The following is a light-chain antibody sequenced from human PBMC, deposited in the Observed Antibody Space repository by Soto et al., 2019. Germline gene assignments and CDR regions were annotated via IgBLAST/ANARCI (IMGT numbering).Light chain of an antibody. CDR1: QSISSW. Sequence: DIQMTQSPSTLSASVGDRVTITCRXXQSISSWLAWYQQKPGKAPKLLIYDASSLESGVPSRFSGSGSGTEFTLTISSLQPDDFATYYCQQYNSYPWTFGQGTKVEIK. J-gene: IGKJ1*01. CDR2: DAS. CDR3: QQYNSYPWT. V-gene: IGKV1-5*01.